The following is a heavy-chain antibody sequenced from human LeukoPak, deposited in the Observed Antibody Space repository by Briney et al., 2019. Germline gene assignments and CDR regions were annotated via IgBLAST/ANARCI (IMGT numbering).Heavy chain of an antibody. Sequence: PSETLSLTCAISGAPIASGSYHWDWIRQPAGSRPEYIGRISAGGRTNYNPSLKSRLTISMDTSKSHVPLRLSSVTAADTALYYCTRGGHDYGGSFDTWGQGILVTVSS. CDR3: TRGGHDYGGSFDT. CDR1: GAPIASGSYH. D-gene: IGHD4-23*01. V-gene: IGHV4-61*02. CDR2: ISAGGRT. J-gene: IGHJ5*02.